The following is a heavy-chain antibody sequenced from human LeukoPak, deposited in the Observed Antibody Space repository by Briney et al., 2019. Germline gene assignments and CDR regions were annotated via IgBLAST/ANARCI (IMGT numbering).Heavy chain of an antibody. J-gene: IGHJ6*04. V-gene: IGHV4-30-2*01. CDR1: GGSISSGGYS. Sequence: SETLSLTWAVSGGSISSGGYSWSWIRQPPGKGLEWIGYIYHSGSTYYNPSLKSRVTISVDRSKNQFSLKLSSVTAADTAVYYCARAGYGSGPREPYYYGMDVWGKGTTVTVSS. D-gene: IGHD3-10*01. CDR2: IYHSGST. CDR3: ARAGYGSGPREPYYYGMDV.